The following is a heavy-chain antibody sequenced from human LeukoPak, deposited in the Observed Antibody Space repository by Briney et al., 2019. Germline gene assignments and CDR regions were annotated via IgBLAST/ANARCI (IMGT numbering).Heavy chain of an antibody. J-gene: IGHJ5*02. CDR3: PKSSQAKVRDQRWFDP. D-gene: IGHD3-10*01. CDR1: GFTFSSYA. V-gene: IGHV3-23*01. Sequence: GGSLRLPCAASGFTFSSYAMSWVRQAPGKGLEWVSAISGSGGSTYYADSVKGRFTISRDNSKNTLYLQMNSLRAEDTAVYYCPKSSQAKVRDQRWFDPWAKGTLVTVSS. CDR2: ISGSGGST.